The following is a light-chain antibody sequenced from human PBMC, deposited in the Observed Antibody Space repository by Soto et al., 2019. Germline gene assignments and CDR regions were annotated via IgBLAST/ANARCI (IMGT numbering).Light chain of an antibody. J-gene: IGKJ4*01. Sequence: DIPMTQSPSSLSASLGDRVTITCRASQGIGVYLAWFQQKPGNVPRLLIYAASTLQSGVPSRFSGSGSGTDFTLTISSLQPEDVATYYCQKYNSAPRTFGGGTKVEIK. CDR3: QKYNSAPRT. V-gene: IGKV1-27*01. CDR2: AAS. CDR1: QGIGVY.